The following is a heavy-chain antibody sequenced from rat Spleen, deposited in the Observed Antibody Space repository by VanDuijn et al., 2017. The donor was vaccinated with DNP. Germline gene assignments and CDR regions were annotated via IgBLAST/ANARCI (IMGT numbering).Heavy chain of an antibody. CDR1: GFTFSNYY. CDR2: INNSGGSA. D-gene: IGHD4-6*01. CDR3: ARVWEP. J-gene: IGHJ2*01. V-gene: IGHV5S23*01. Sequence: EVQLVESGGGLVQPGRSLKLSCAASGFTFSNYYMAWVRQAPTKGLEWVASINNSGGSAYYRDSVKGRFTISRDNAKNTLYLQMDSLRSEDTAIYYCARVWEPWGQGVMVTVSS.